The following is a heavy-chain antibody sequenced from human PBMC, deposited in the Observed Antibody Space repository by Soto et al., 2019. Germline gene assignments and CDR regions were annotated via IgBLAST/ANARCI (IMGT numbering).Heavy chain of an antibody. D-gene: IGHD6-13*01. Sequence: ASVKVSCKASGYTFTSYYMHWVRQAPGQGLEWMGIINPSGGSTSYAQKFQGRVTMTRDTSTSTVYMELSSLRSEDTAVYYCASALPFASEVAEDGTGYWGQGTLVTVSS. CDR1: GYTFTSYY. V-gene: IGHV1-46*01. J-gene: IGHJ4*02. CDR2: INPSGGST. CDR3: ASALPFASEVAEDGTGY.